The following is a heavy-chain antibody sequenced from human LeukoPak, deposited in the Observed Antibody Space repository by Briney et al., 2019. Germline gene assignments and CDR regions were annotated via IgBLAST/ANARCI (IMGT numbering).Heavy chain of an antibody. CDR2: VRRRDKNYAT. V-gene: IGHV3-73*01. J-gene: IGHJ4*02. D-gene: IGHD3-16*01. CDR1: GLGFAVSA. Sequence: GGSLSLSCAASGLGFAVSAVHWVRHTSGGGLEWLGCVRRRDKNYATIYGASARGRFTISRDDSRNTASLQMNSLNTEDTAVYYCIRHIDYVAPDSWGQGTLVTVSS. CDR3: IRHIDYVAPDS.